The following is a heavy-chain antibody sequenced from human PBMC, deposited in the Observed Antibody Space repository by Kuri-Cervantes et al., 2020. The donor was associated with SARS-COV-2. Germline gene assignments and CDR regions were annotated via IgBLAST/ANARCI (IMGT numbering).Heavy chain of an antibody. CDR3: ARALKYSSSPYYYYYYMDV. CDR2: INHSGST. D-gene: IGHD6-6*01. CDR1: GGSISSYY. Sequence: GSLRLSCTVSGGSISSYYWSWIRQPPGKGLEWIGEINHSGSTNYNPSLRSRVTISVDTSKNQFSLKLSSVTAADTAVYYCARALKYSSSPYYYYYYMDVWGKGTTVTVSS. V-gene: IGHV4-34*01. J-gene: IGHJ6*03.